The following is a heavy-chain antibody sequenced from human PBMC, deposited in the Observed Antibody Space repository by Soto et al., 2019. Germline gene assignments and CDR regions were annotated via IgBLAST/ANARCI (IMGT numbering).Heavy chain of an antibody. CDR2: IYSGGYT. CDR3: ATQPGGGGY. CDR1: GFTVSNNY. J-gene: IGHJ4*02. V-gene: IGHV3-53*01. Sequence: EVQLVESGGGLIQPGGSLRLSCAVSGFTVSNNYMSWVRQAPGKGLEGVSVIYSGGYTAYGDSVKGRFTISRDNSKKPLYLKIKSLRAHARAGVYWATQPGGGGYWGQGTLVTVSS. D-gene: IGHD3-10*01.